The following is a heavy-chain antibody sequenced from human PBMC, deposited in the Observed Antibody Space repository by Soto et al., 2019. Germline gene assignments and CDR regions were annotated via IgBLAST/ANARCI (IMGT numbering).Heavy chain of an antibody. Sequence: SSVKVSCKASGYTFTGYYMHWVRHAPGQGLEWMGWINPNSGGTNYAQKFQGWVTMTRDTSISTAYMELSRLRSDDTAVYYCASGGQGSGQIRHGMDVWGQGTSGTVSS. V-gene: IGHV1-2*04. CDR3: ASGGQGSGQIRHGMDV. CDR2: INPNSGGT. D-gene: IGHD3-10*01. CDR1: GYTFTGYY. J-gene: IGHJ6*02.